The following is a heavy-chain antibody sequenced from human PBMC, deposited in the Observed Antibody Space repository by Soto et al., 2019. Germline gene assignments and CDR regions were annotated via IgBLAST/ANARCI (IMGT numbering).Heavy chain of an antibody. V-gene: IGHV3-21*01. CDR3: ARDLDLKIWQMSVYDRSPFDY. CDR2: ISSSSSYI. CDR1: GFTFSSYS. D-gene: IGHD3-22*01. Sequence: EVQLVESGGGLVKPGGSLRLSCAASGFTFSSYSMNWVRQAPGKGLEWVSSISSSSSYIYYADSVKGRFTISRDNAKNSLYLQMNSLRAEDTAVYYCARDLDLKIWQMSVYDRSPFDYWGQGTLVTVSS. J-gene: IGHJ4*02.